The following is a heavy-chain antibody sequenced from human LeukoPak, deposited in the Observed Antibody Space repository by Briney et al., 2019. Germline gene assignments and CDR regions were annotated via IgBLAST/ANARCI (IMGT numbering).Heavy chain of an antibody. D-gene: IGHD3-10*01. Sequence: GGSLRLSCAASGFTFSSYGMHWVRQAPGKGLEWVAVISYDGSNKYYADSVKGRFTISRDNSQNTLYLQMNSLRAEDTAVYYCAKDLHGSGTSGHPWGQGTLVTVSS. CDR3: AKDLHGSGTSGHP. J-gene: IGHJ5*02. CDR1: GFTFSSYG. CDR2: ISYDGSNK. V-gene: IGHV3-30*18.